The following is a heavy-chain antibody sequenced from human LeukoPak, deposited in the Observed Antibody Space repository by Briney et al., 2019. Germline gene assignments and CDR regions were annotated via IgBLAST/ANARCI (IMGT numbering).Heavy chain of an antibody. CDR1: GFTFSSYG. Sequence: GGSLRLSCGASGFTFSSYGMHWVRQAPGKGLEWVAVIWYDGSNKYYADSVKGRFTISRDNSKNTLYLQMNSLRAEDTAVYYCAKVSDSGSYWAFDYWGQGTLVTVSS. V-gene: IGHV3-33*06. D-gene: IGHD1-26*01. CDR3: AKVSDSGSYWAFDY. CDR2: IWYDGSNK. J-gene: IGHJ4*02.